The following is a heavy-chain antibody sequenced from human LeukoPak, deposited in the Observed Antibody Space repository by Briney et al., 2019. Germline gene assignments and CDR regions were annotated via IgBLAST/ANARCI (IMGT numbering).Heavy chain of an antibody. J-gene: IGHJ6*03. CDR2: INPNSGGT. Sequence: ASVKVSCKASGYTFTGYYMHWVRQAPGQGLEWMGRINPNSGGTNYAQKFQGRVTMTRDTSISTAYMELSRLRSDDTAVYYCARARAIAVAGRPYYYYYMDVRGKGTTVTVSS. CDR3: ARARAIAVAGRPYYYYYMDV. D-gene: IGHD6-19*01. CDR1: GYTFTGYY. V-gene: IGHV1-2*02.